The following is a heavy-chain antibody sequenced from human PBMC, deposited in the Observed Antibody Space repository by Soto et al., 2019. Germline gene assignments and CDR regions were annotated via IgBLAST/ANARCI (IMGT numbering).Heavy chain of an antibody. CDR3: ATYCSGGRCYGGRGYYYYGMDV. Sequence: GESLKISCKGSGYSFTSYWISWVRQMPGKGLEWMGRIDPSDSYTNYSPSFQGHVTISADKSISTAYLQWSSLKASDTAMYYCATYCSGGRCYGGRGYYYYGMDVWGQGTTVTVSS. CDR2: IDPSDSYT. D-gene: IGHD2-15*01. CDR1: GYSFTSYW. V-gene: IGHV5-10-1*01. J-gene: IGHJ6*02.